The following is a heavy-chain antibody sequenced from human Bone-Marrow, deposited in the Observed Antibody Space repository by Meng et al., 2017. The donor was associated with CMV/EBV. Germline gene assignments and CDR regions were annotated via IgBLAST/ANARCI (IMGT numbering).Heavy chain of an antibody. Sequence: SETLSLTCTVSGGSISSYYWSWIRQPPGKGLEWIGYIYYSGSTNYNPSPKSRVTISVDTSKNQFSLKLSSVTAADTAVYYCARDSGSYFFDYWGQGTLVTVSS. J-gene: IGHJ4*02. V-gene: IGHV4-59*01. CDR2: IYYSGST. D-gene: IGHD1-26*01. CDR3: ARDSGSYFFDY. CDR1: GGSISSYY.